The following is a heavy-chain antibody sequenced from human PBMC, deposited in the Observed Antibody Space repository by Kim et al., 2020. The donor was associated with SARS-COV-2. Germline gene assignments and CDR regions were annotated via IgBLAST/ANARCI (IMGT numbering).Heavy chain of an antibody. V-gene: IGHV4-34*01. Sequence: SETLSLTCAVYGGSFSGYYWSWIRQPPGKGLEWIGEINHSGSTNYNPSLKSRVTISVDTSKNQFSLKLSSVTAADTAVYYCGRFTVGATTSYYYYGMDVWGQGTTVTVSS. J-gene: IGHJ6*02. CDR3: GRFTVGATTSYYYYGMDV. D-gene: IGHD1-26*01. CDR1: GGSFSGYY. CDR2: INHSGST.